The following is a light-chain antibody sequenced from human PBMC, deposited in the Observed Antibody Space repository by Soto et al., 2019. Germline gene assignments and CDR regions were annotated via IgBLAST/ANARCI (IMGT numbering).Light chain of an antibody. CDR3: QQYGKLPRT. CDR1: QSVSSSY. V-gene: IGKV3-20*01. CDR2: GAS. J-gene: IGKJ1*01. Sequence: EIVLTQSPGTLYLYPGERATLSCRASQSVSSSYLAWYQQKPGQAPRLLIFGASRRATGIPDRFSGSGSGTNFTLTISRLEPEDFAVYYCQQYGKLPRTFGQGTKVDIK.